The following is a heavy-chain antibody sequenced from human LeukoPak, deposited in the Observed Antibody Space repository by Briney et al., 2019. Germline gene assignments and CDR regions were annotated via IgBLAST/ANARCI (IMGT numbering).Heavy chain of an antibody. CDR1: GYSFTSYW. CDR2: IYPGDSDT. V-gene: IGHV5-51*01. Sequence: GESLQISCKGSGYSFTSYWIGWVRPMPGKGLEWMGIIYPGDSDTRYSPSFQGQVTISADKSISTAYLQWSSLKASDTAMYYCARSCSGGSCYQNWFDPWGQGTLVTVSS. CDR3: ARSCSGGSCYQNWFDP. J-gene: IGHJ5*02. D-gene: IGHD2-15*01.